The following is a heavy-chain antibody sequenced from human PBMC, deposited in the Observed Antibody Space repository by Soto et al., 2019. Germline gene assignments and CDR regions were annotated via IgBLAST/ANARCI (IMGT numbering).Heavy chain of an antibody. CDR2: ISYDGSNK. CDR1: GFTSSSYA. CDR3: ARDQRITIFGVVISQGNWFDP. D-gene: IGHD3-3*01. J-gene: IGHJ5*02. V-gene: IGHV3-30-3*01. Sequence: HPGGSLRLSCAASGFTSSSYAMHWVRQAPGKGLEWVAVISYDGSNKYYADSVKGRFTISRDNSKNTLYLQMNSLRAEDTAVYYCARDQRITIFGVVISQGNWFDPWGQGTLVTVSS.